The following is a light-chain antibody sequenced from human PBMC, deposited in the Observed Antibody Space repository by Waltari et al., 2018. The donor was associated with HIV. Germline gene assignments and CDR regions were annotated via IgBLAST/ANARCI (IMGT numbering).Light chain of an antibody. Sequence: SYELTQPSSVSVSPGQTARITCSGDVLSRKYVRWFQQKPGQAPVLIMYKDRERPSGIPERFSGSTSGTTVTLTISGAQAEDEADYYCYSATDNNLKVFGAGTKLTVL. J-gene: IGLJ2*01. V-gene: IGLV3-27*01. CDR2: KDR. CDR1: VLSRKY. CDR3: YSATDNNLKV.